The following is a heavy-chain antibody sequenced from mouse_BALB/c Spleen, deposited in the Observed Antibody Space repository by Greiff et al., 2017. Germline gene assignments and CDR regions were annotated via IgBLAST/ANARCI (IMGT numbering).Heavy chain of an antibody. V-gene: IGHV5-6-5*01. CDR3: ARGGGAPYYAMDY. CDR2: ISSGGST. Sequence: EVMLVESGGGLVKPGGSLKLSCAASGFTFSSYAMSWVRQTPEKRLEWVASISSGGSTYYPDSVKGRFTISRDNARNILYLQMSSLRSEDTAMYYCARGGGAPYYAMDYWGQGTSVTVSS. CDR1: GFTFSSYA. J-gene: IGHJ4*01.